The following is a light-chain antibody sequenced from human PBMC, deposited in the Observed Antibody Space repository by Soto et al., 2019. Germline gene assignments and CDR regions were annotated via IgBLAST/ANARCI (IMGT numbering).Light chain of an antibody. CDR2: DVS. CDR1: SSYVGAYTF. CDR3: SSYTSSSTHV. Sequence: QSALTQPASVSGSPGQSITISCTGTSSYVGAYTFVSWYQQHPDKVPKLMIFDVSRRPSGVSDRFSGSKSGNTASLTISGLQPEDEADYYCSSYTSSSTHVFGSGTKVTVL. V-gene: IGLV2-14*03. J-gene: IGLJ1*01.